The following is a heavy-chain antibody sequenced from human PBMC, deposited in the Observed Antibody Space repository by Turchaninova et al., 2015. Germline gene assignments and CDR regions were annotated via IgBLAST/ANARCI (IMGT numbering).Heavy chain of an antibody. CDR1: GFPFSYFD. J-gene: IGHJ4*02. Sequence: EVQLLESGGGWVQPGGSLRLSCTASGFPFSYFDINWVRQAPGNGRGGVSFISGSGDGKYYEDSVKGRFTMSRDNSKNTMYLQMNSLRAEDTAVYYCVKDMEGYYDPWWGQGTLVTVSS. CDR3: VKDMEGYYDPW. CDR2: ISGSGDGK. D-gene: IGHD1-26*01. V-gene: IGHV3-23*01.